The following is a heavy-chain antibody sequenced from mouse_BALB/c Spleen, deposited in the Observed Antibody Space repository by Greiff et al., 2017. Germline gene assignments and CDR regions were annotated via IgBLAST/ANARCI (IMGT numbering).Heavy chain of an antibody. J-gene: IGHJ4*01. D-gene: IGHD3-3*01. CDR1: GFTFSSYA. V-gene: IGHV5-9-4*01. CDR2: ISSGGSYT. CDR3: ARDRGTGAMDY. Sequence: EVMLVESGGGLVKPGGSLKLSCAASGFTFSSYAMSWVRQSPEKRLEWVAEISSGGSYTYYPDTVTGRFTISRDNAKNTLYLEMSSLRSEDTAMYYCARDRGTGAMDYWGQGTSVTVSS.